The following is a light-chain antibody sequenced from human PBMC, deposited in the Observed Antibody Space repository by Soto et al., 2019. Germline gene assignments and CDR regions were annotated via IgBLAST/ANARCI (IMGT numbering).Light chain of an antibody. CDR1: QGIRDE. CDR3: LQDYQYPRT. CDR2: AAS. J-gene: IGKJ1*01. V-gene: IGKV1-6*01. Sequence: AIQMTQSPSSLSASVGDRVTITCRASQGIRDELGWYQQKAGKAPNLLISAASRLQSGVPSRFRVRGSGTEFTLTISSLQPEVFATYYCLQDYQYPRTFGQGTKVDSK.